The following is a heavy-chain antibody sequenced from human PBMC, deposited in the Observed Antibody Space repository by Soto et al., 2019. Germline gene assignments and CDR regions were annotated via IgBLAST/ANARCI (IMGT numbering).Heavy chain of an antibody. J-gene: IGHJ5*02. V-gene: IGHV1-69*12. CDR3: ARVLGVAVAGASGNWFDP. CDR1: GGTFSSYS. Sequence: QVQLVQSGAEVKKPGSSVKVSCKASGGTFSSYSISWVRQAPGQGLEWMGGIIPIFGTANYAQKFQGRVTIPAGESTTTAYMELSSLRSEDTAVYYCARVLGVAVAGASGNWFDPWGQGTLVTVSS. D-gene: IGHD6-19*01. CDR2: IIPIFGTA.